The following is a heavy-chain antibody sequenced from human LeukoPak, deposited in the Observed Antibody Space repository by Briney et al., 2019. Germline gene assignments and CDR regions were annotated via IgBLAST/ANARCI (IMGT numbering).Heavy chain of an antibody. CDR2: ISGYNGNT. CDR1: GYTFSTYG. CDR3: ARVDSSGYYYYYYMDV. J-gene: IGHJ6*03. D-gene: IGHD3-3*01. V-gene: IGHV1-18*01. Sequence: ASVKVSCKASGYTFSTYGFTWVRQAPGQGLEWMGWISGYNGNTNYAQKFQGRVTMTTDTSTSTAYMELRSLRSDDTAVYYCARVDSSGYYYYYYMDVWGKGTTVTVSS.